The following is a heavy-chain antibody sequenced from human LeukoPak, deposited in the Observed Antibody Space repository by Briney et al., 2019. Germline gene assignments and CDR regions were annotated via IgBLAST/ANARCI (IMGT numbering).Heavy chain of an antibody. V-gene: IGHV4-39*01. D-gene: IGHD6-6*01. CDR3: ARRVYSSSSDDYYFDY. J-gene: IGHJ4*02. CDR1: GGSVSSSSYY. CDR2: IYYSGST. Sequence: PSETLSLTCTVSGGSVSSSSYYWGWIRQPPGKGLEWIGSIYYSGSTYYNPSLKSRVTISVDTSKNQFSLKLSSVTAADTAVYYCARRVYSSSSDDYYFDYWGQGTLVTVSS.